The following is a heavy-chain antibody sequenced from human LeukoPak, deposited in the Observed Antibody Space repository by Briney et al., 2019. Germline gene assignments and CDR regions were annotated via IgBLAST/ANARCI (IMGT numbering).Heavy chain of an antibody. Sequence: ASVKVSCKASGYTFTNSYIHWVRQAPGQVLEWMGLINPDGGNTNYAQNFQGRVTLTRDTSTSTVYMELSSLRSEDTAVYYCARQGRSGSYSAFSWFDPWGQGTLVTVSS. CDR2: INPDGGNT. V-gene: IGHV1-46*01. CDR3: ARQGRSGSYSAFSWFDP. CDR1: GYTFTNSY. D-gene: IGHD3-22*01. J-gene: IGHJ5*02.